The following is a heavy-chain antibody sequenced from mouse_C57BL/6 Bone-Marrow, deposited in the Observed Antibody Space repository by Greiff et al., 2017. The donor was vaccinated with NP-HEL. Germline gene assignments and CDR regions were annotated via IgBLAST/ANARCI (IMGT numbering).Heavy chain of an antibody. J-gene: IGHJ2*01. D-gene: IGHD2-12*01. V-gene: IGHV3-6*01. CDR1: GYSITSGYY. CDR3: ARERCYDEYYFDY. CDR2: ISYDGSN. Sequence: VQLQQSGPGLVKPSQSLSLTCSVTGYSITSGYYWNWIRQFPGNKLEWMGYISYDGSNNYNPSLKNRISITRDTSKNQFFLKLNSVTTEDTATYYCARERCYDEYYFDYWGQGTTLTVSS.